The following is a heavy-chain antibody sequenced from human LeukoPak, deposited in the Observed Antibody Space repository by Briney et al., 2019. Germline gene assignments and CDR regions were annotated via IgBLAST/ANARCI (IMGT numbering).Heavy chain of an antibody. J-gene: IGHJ4*02. CDR1: GGSISSSSYY. CDR3: ARGRHNWNFAAAGRMYYFDY. CDR2: IFYSGST. Sequence: KPSETLSLTCTVSGGSISSSSYYWGWIRQPPGKGLEWIGNIFYSGSTYYSPSLKSRVTISLDTSRNQFSLKLNSVTAADTAVYYCARGRHNWNFAAAGRMYYFDYWGQGTLVTVSS. D-gene: IGHD1-7*01. V-gene: IGHV4-39*07.